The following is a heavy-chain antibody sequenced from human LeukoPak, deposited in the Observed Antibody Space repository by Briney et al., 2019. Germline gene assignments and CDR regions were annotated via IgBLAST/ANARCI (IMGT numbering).Heavy chain of an antibody. CDR2: ISSSSSTI. V-gene: IGHV3-48*01. J-gene: IGHJ4*02. CDR1: GFTFSGYS. CDR3: ARDFWSGYYTVLFDY. Sequence: GGSLRLSCAASGFTFSGYSMNWVRQAPGKGLEWVSYISSSSSTIYYADSVKGRFTISRDNAKNSLYLQMNSLRAEDTAVYYCARDFWSGYYTVLFDYWGQGTLVTVSS. D-gene: IGHD3-3*01.